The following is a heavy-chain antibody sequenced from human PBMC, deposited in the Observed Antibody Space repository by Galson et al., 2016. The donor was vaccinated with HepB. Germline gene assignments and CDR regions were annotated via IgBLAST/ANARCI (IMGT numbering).Heavy chain of an antibody. J-gene: IGHJ4*02. Sequence: SLRLSCAASGFTFSSYGMHWVRQAPGKGLEWVAVICHNGGNKYYADSVKGRFTISRDNSKNTLYLQMNSLRAEDTAVYYCARDPVASSTWYYFDYWGQGTLVTVSS. CDR3: ARDPVASSTWYYFDY. V-gene: IGHV3-33*01. CDR1: GFTFSSYG. D-gene: IGHD4-11*01. CDR2: ICHNGGNK.